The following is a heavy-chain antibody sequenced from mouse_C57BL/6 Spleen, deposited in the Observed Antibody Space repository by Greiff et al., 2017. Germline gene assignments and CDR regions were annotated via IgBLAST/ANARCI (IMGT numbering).Heavy chain of an antibody. CDR3: ARHGSSYHYAMDY. D-gene: IGHD1-1*01. J-gene: IGHJ4*01. CDR2: ISSGSSTI. CDR1: GFTFSDYG. V-gene: IGHV5-17*01. Sequence: EVKLVESGGGLVKPGGSLKLSCAASGFTFSDYGMHWVRQAPEKGLEWVAYISSGSSTIYYADTVKGRFTISRDNAKNTLFLQMTSLRSEDTAMYYCARHGSSYHYAMDYWGQGTLVTVSA.